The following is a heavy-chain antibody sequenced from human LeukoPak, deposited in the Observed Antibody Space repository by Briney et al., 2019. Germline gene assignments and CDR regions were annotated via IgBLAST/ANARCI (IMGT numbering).Heavy chain of an antibody. J-gene: IGHJ5*02. Sequence: SETLSLTCAVYGGSFSGYYWSWIRQPPGKGLEWIGEINHSGSTNYNPSLKSRVIISVDTSKNQFSLKLSSVTAADTAVYYCARARPNCSGGSWYYGLARNWFDPWGQGTLVTVSS. CDR1: GGSFSGYY. V-gene: IGHV4-34*01. CDR2: INHSGST. CDR3: ARARPNCSGGSWYYGLARNWFDP. D-gene: IGHD2-15*01.